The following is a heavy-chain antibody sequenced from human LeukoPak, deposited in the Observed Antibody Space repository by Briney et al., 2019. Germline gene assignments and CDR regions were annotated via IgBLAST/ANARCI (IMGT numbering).Heavy chain of an antibody. J-gene: IGHJ4*02. CDR1: GFTFSSYS. Sequence: GGSLRLSCAASGFTFSSYSMNWVRQAPGKGPEWVSYISSSSSTIYYADSVKGRFTISRDNAKNSLFLQMNSLRDEDTAVYYCARAGLTTYPPNFDYWGQGTLVTVSS. CDR2: ISSSSSTI. V-gene: IGHV3-48*02. CDR3: ARAGLTTYPPNFDY. D-gene: IGHD1-1*01.